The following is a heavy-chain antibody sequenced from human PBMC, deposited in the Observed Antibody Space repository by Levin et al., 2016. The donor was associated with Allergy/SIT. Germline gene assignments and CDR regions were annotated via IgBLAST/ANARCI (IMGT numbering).Heavy chain of an antibody. CDR2: IGEDGTAK. J-gene: IGHJ6*02. V-gene: IGHV3-30*03. CDR3: AGEGHLTPGGMDV. Sequence: LSLTCAASGFSFNNCWMSWVRQAPGKGLEWVAVIGEDGTAKYYADSVKGRFTISRDNSKNTVYLQMNSLRTEDTAVYYCAGEGHLTPGGMDVWGQGTTVTVSS. D-gene: IGHD2-15*01. CDR1: GFSFNNCW.